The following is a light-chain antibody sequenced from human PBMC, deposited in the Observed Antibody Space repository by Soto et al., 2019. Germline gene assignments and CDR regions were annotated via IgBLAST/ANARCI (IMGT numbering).Light chain of an antibody. CDR2: EVS. Sequence: QSALTQPASVSGSPGQTITISCSGTRTDIGGYNLVCLYQQHPGKAPKLLIHEVSNRPSGISNRFNASKSDNMASLTIPGRRAADEADDYCSAYSAGSNLLVFGTGTKVTVL. CDR3: SAYSAGSNLLV. J-gene: IGLJ1*01. CDR1: RTDIGGYNL. V-gene: IGLV2-14*01.